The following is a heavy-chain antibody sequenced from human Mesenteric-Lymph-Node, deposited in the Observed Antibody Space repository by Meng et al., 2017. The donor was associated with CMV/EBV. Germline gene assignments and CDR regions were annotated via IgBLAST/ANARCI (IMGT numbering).Heavy chain of an antibody. J-gene: IGHJ4*02. CDR3: ARATYYYDSSGYKITYYFDY. Sequence: GESLKISCAASGFTFSDNYMSWIRQVPGKGLEWVSYISSGSSTIYYADSVKGRFTISRDNAKNTLYLQMNSLRAEDTALYYCARATYYYDSSGYKITYYFDYWGQGTLVTVSS. CDR2: ISSGSSTI. D-gene: IGHD3-22*01. V-gene: IGHV3-11*04. CDR1: GFTFSDNY.